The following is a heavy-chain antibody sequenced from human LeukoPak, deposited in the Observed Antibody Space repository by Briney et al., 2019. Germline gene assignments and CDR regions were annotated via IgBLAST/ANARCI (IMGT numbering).Heavy chain of an antibody. CDR1: GFTFSGYA. CDR2: ISYDGSNK. J-gene: IGHJ4*02. Sequence: GGSLRLSCTASGFTFSGYAMHWVRQAPGKGLEWVALISYDGSNKYYVDSVKGRFTISRDNSKNTLYLQMNSLRAEDTAVYYCARDLGWFGDPRSTLDYWGQGTLVTVSS. V-gene: IGHV3-30-3*01. D-gene: IGHD3-10*01. CDR3: ARDLGWFGDPRSTLDY.